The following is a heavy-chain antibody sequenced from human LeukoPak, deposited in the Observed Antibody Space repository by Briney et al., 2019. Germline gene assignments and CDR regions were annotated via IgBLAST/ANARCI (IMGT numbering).Heavy chain of an antibody. V-gene: IGHV3-43*02. CDR3: AKDERFLEWLLLSYFDY. Sequence: GGSLRLSCAASGFTFDDYAMHWVRQAPGKGLEWVSLISGDGGSTYYADSVKGRFTISRDNSKNTLYLQMNSLRAEDTAVYYCAKDERFLEWLLLSYFDYWGQGTLVTVSS. J-gene: IGHJ4*02. CDR1: GFTFDDYA. CDR2: ISGDGGST. D-gene: IGHD3-3*01.